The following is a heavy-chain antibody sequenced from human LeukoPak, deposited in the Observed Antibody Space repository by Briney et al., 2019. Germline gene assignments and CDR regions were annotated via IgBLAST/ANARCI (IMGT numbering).Heavy chain of an antibody. Sequence: GGSLRLSCAASGSTFSTYGLNWVRQAPGKGLEWVSYISSSSALYYADSVKGRFTISRDNAKNSLYLQMNSLRAEDTAVYYCARDWAAHYFDYWGQGTLVTISS. D-gene: IGHD3-16*01. CDR2: ISSSSAL. V-gene: IGHV3-48*04. CDR3: ARDWAAHYFDY. J-gene: IGHJ4*02. CDR1: GSTFSTYG.